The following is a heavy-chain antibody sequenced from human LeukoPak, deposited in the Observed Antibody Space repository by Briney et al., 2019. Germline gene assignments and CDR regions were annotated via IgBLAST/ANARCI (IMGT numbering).Heavy chain of an antibody. D-gene: IGHD2-2*01. CDR3: AREGYQLLLAYYYYYMDV. Sequence: GGSLRLSCAASGFTFSTYSMNWVRQAPGKGLEWVSYISSTTTTIYYLDSVKGRFTISRDNAKNSLYLQMNSLRAEDMAVYYCAREGYQLLLAYYYYYMDVWGKGTTVTVSS. CDR2: ISSTTTTI. J-gene: IGHJ6*03. V-gene: IGHV3-48*04. CDR1: GFTFSTYS.